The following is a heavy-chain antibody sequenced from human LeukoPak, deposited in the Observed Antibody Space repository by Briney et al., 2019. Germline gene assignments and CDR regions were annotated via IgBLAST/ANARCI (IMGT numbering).Heavy chain of an antibody. Sequence: ASVKVSCKASRYTFTEHYIYWLRQAPGQGLEWVGRINCNSGDATSAQKFQGRVTMTRDTSVSTAYMDLSSVTADDTAVYFCARSAGHCSSGVCFTGYYMDVWGRGTMVTVSS. CDR3: ARSAGHCSSGVCFTGYYMDV. CDR2: INCNSGDA. V-gene: IGHV1-2*02. D-gene: IGHD2-8*01. J-gene: IGHJ6*03. CDR1: RYTFTEHY.